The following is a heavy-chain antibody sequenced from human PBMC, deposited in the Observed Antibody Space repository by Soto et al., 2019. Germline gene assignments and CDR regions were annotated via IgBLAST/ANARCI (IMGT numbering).Heavy chain of an antibody. J-gene: IGHJ6*02. V-gene: IGHV1-69*01. CDR1: GGTFSSYA. D-gene: IGHD3-10*01. CDR3: ARLRRYSGSGSYYENYYYYGMDV. Sequence: QVQLVQSGAEVKKPGSSVKVSCKASGGTFSSYAISWVRQAPGQGLEWMGGIIPIFGTANYAQKFQGRVTITADESTSTAYMELSSLRSEDTAVYYCARLRRYSGSGSYYENYYYYGMDVWGQGTTVTVSS. CDR2: IIPIFGTA.